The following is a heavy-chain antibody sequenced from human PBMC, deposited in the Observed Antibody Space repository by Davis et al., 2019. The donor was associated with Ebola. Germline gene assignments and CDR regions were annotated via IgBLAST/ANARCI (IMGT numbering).Heavy chain of an antibody. V-gene: IGHV4-59*08. CDR2: MSSSGNS. CDR3: ASGVFQFDP. D-gene: IGHD6-13*01. Sequence: PSETLSLTCNVSGGSIRNYQWNWIRQTPGKGLEWIGSMSSSGNSNFNPSLKSRATISLDRSKNQVSLNLNSVTAADTAVYYCASGVFQFDPWGQGTLVTVSS. J-gene: IGHJ5*02. CDR1: GGSIRNYQ.